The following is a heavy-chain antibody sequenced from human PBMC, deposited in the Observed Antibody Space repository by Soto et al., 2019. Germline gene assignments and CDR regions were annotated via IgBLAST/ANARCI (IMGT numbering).Heavy chain of an antibody. CDR3: ARDSGYRDFDY. V-gene: IGHV3-7*01. CDR1: GFNISNYW. CDR2: IKQDGSQK. J-gene: IGHJ4*02. D-gene: IGHD5-12*01. Sequence: EVQLVKSGGGLVQPGGSLRLSCAASGFNISNYWMTWVRQAPGKGLEWVANIKQDGSQKYYVGSVKGRFTISRDNAKNSLYLQMDTLRAEDTAVYHCARDSGYRDFDYWGQGTLVTVSS.